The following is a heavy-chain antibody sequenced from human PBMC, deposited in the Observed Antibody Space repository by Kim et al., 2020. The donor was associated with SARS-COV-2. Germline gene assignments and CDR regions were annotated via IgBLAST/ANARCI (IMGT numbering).Heavy chain of an antibody. CDR1: GGSFSGYY. D-gene: IGHD2-15*01. V-gene: IGHV4-34*01. CDR3: ARGPVVVVVAATNWFDP. Sequence: SETLSLTCAVYGGSFSGYYWSWIRQPPGKGLEWIGEINHSGSTNYNPFLKSRVTISVDTSKNQFSLKLSSVTAADTAVYYCARGPVVVVVAATNWFDPWGQGTLVTVSS. CDR2: INHSGST. J-gene: IGHJ5*02.